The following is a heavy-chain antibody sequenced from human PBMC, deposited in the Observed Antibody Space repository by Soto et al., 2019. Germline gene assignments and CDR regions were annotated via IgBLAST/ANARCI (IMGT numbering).Heavy chain of an antibody. J-gene: IGHJ6*02. CDR2: IWYDGSNK. Sequence: GGSLRLSCAASGFTFSSYGMHWVRQAPGRGPEWVAVIWYDGSNKYYADSVKGRFTISRDNSKNTLYLQMNSLRAEDTAVYYCARDQESSSSNYYGMDVWGQGTTVTVSS. CDR3: ARDQESSSSNYYGMDV. CDR1: GFTFSSYG. D-gene: IGHD6-6*01. V-gene: IGHV3-33*01.